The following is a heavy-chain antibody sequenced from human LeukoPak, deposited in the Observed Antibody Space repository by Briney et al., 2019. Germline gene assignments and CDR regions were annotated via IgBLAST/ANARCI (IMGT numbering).Heavy chain of an antibody. D-gene: IGHD4-17*01. V-gene: IGHV4-34*01. Sequence: SSETLSLTCAVYGGSFSGYYWSWIRQPPGKGLEWIGEINHSGSTNYNPSLKSRVTISVDTSKNQFSLKLSSVTAADTAVYYCARIGAIYGDYLEDSWGQGTLVSVSS. CDR3: ARIGAIYGDYLEDS. J-gene: IGHJ4*02. CDR1: GGSFSGYY. CDR2: INHSGST.